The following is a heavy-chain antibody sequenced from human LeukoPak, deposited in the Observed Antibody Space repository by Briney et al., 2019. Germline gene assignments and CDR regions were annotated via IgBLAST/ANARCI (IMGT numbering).Heavy chain of an antibody. V-gene: IGHV4-59*01. CDR2: IYYSGST. CDR1: GGSISSYY. D-gene: IGHD2-2*01. J-gene: IGHJ6*02. CDR3: ARGPLGYCSSTSCYAPYYYYGMDV. Sequence: TSETLSLTCTVSGGSISSYYWSWIRQPPGKGLECIGYIYYSGSTNYNPSLKSRVTISVDTSKNQSSLKLSSVTAADTAVYYCARGPLGYCSSTSCYAPYYYYGMDVWGQGTTVTVSS.